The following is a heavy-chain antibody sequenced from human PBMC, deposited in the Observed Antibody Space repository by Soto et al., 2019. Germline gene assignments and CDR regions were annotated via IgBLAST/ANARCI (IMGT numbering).Heavy chain of an antibody. Sequence: SLRLSCAASGFTFSSYGMHWVRQAPGKGLEWVAVIWYDGSNKYYADSVKGRFTISRDNSKNTLYLQMNSLRAEDTAVYYCARDPRLLWFGEALYGMDVWGQGTTVTVSS. D-gene: IGHD3-10*01. J-gene: IGHJ6*02. CDR3: ARDPRLLWFGEALYGMDV. CDR2: IWYDGSNK. V-gene: IGHV3-33*01. CDR1: GFTFSSYG.